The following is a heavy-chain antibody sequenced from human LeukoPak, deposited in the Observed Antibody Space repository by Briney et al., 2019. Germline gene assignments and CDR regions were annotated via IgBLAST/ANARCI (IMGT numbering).Heavy chain of an antibody. CDR2: ISYDGSNK. J-gene: IGHJ4*02. CDR1: GFTFSSYA. D-gene: IGHD3-22*01. Sequence: GGSLRLSCAASGFTFSSYAMHWVRQAPGKGLEWVAVISYDGSNKYYADSVKGRFTISRDNSKNTLYLQMNSLRAEDTAVYYCAKDSALSTMIVVVTSSYFDYWGQGTLVTVSS. V-gene: IGHV3-30*04. CDR3: AKDSALSTMIVVVTSSYFDY.